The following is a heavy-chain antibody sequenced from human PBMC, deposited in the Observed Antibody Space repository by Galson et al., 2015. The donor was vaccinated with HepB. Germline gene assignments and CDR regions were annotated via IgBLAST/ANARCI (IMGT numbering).Heavy chain of an antibody. CDR3: ARDTYSGRFPDYYFDY. D-gene: IGHD1-26*01. J-gene: IGHJ4*02. CDR1: GFTFRSYA. V-gene: IGHV3-30-3*01. Sequence: SLRLSCAASGFTFRSYAMHWVRQAPGKGLEWVAVVSYDGNNKYYADSVKGRFTISRDNSKNTLNLQMNSLRAEDTAVYYCARDTYSGRFPDYYFDYWGQGTLVTVSS. CDR2: VSYDGNNK.